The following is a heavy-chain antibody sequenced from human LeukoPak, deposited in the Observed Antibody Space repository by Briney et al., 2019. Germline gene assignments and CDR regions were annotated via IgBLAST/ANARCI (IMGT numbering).Heavy chain of an antibody. Sequence: ASVKVSCKASGYTFTGYYMNWVRQAPGQGLGWMGWINPNTGATNYAQKFQGRVTMTRDTSISTAYMELSRLRSDDTAVYYCARDQTGDGFDCWGQGTLVTVSS. J-gene: IGHJ4*02. CDR1: GYTFTGYY. CDR2: INPNTGAT. CDR3: ARDQTGDGFDC. D-gene: IGHD7-27*01. V-gene: IGHV1-2*02.